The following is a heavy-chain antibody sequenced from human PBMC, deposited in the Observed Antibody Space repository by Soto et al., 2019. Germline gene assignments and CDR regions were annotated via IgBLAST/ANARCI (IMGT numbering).Heavy chain of an antibody. CDR3: ARDAATYYGSGSYYKVSAWFDP. CDR1: GFTFSSYW. D-gene: IGHD3-10*01. V-gene: IGHV3-7*01. CDR2: IKQDGSEK. J-gene: IGHJ5*02. Sequence: GGSLRLSCAASGFTFSSYWMSWVRQAPGKGLEWVANIKQDGSEKYYVDSVKGRFTISRDNAKNSLYLQMNSLRAEDTAVYYCARDAATYYGSGSYYKVSAWFDPWGQGTLVTAPQ.